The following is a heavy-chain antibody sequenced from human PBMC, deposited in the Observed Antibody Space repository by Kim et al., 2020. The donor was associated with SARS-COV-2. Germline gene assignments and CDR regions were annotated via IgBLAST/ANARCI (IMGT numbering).Heavy chain of an antibody. CDR3: SSGITLRGVSPDF. D-gene: IGHD3-10*01. CDR1: GCSIRSYS. Sequence: SETLSLTCIVSGCSIRSYSRNWIRQPPGKGLEWVGYIYYTGTTYYYPSPKSRGTISVYTSKNKFSFQLKSLTAADTAVVYYSSGITLRGVSPDFCGQGTL. V-gene: IGHV4-59*08. CDR2: IYYTGTT. J-gene: IGHJ4*02.